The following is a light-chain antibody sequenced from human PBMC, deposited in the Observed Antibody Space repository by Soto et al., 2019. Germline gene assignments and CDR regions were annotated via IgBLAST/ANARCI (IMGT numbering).Light chain of an antibody. CDR1: QNVGTS. CDR3: QQYNNWSPFT. CDR2: GAA. Sequence: IVLTQSPATLSVSTGEGASLSCRASQNVGTSLAWYQQKSGQAPTLLIYGAATRAAGGPARFSGSASGTKDTLTITSLQSEEFSLYYCQQYNNWSPFTFGQGTQLEI. J-gene: IGKJ5*01. V-gene: IGKV3-15*01.